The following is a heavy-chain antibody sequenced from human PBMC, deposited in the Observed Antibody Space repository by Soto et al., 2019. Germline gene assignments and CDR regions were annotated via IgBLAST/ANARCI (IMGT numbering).Heavy chain of an antibody. D-gene: IGHD6-6*01. CDR3: ARAVAARPGFDY. CDR1: GDSVSSNSAA. Sequence: SQTLSLTCAISGDSVSSNSAAWNWIRQSPSRGLEWLGRTYYRSKWYNDYAVSVKSRITINPDTYKNQFSLQLNSVTPEDTAVYYCARAVAARPGFDYCGQGTLVTVCS. V-gene: IGHV6-1*01. J-gene: IGHJ4*02. CDR2: TYYRSKWYN.